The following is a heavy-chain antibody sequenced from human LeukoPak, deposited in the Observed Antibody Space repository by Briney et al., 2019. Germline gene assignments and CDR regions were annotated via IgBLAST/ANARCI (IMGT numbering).Heavy chain of an antibody. CDR1: GYTFTSYG. J-gene: IGHJ4*02. D-gene: IGHD3-3*01. Sequence: ASVKVSCKASGYTFTSYGISWVRQAPGQGLEWMGWISAYNGNTNYAQKLQGRVTMTTDTSTSTAYMELRSLRSDDTAVYYCARSPLRSNYDFWSGYSGGREDYWGRGTLVTVSS. CDR3: ARSPLRSNYDFWSGYSGGREDY. V-gene: IGHV1-18*01. CDR2: ISAYNGNT.